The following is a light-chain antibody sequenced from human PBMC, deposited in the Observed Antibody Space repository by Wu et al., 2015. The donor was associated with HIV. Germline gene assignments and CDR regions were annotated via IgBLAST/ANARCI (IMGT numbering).Light chain of an antibody. CDR3: QQRSNWRVS. Sequence: EIVLTQSPGTLSLSPGERATLSCRASQSISNSLAWYQQRPGQAPRLLIYDASNRATGVPARFGGSGSGTDFTLTISSLEPQDSAVYYCQQRSNWRVSFGQGTKLEIK. J-gene: IGKJ2*03. V-gene: IGKV3-11*01. CDR1: QSISNS. CDR2: DAS.